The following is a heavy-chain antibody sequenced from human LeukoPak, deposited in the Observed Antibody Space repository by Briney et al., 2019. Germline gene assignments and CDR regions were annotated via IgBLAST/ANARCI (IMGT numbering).Heavy chain of an antibody. CDR3: ARDLFRYYYGSGSWDY. J-gene: IGHJ4*02. CDR2: IFHSGST. D-gene: IGHD3-10*01. Sequence: SETLSLTCTVSGYSISSGYYWGWIRQPPGKGLEWIGTIFHSGSTYSNPSLKSRVTISVDTSKNQFSLNLSSVTAADTAVYYCARDLFRYYYGSGSWDYWGQGTLVTVSS. CDR1: GYSISSGYY. V-gene: IGHV4-38-2*02.